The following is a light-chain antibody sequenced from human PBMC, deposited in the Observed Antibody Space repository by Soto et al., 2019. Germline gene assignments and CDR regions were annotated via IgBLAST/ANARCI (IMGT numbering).Light chain of an antibody. CDR2: DAS. J-gene: IGKJ3*01. V-gene: IGKV3-11*01. Sequence: EIVLTQSPATLSLSPGERATLSCRASQSVSSYLAWYQQKPGQAPRLLIYDASNRATGIPARFSGSGSGTDFTLTISSLQPEDFAVYYCQQRSNSPQTLGPGTKVDIK. CDR3: QQRSNSPQT. CDR1: QSVSSY.